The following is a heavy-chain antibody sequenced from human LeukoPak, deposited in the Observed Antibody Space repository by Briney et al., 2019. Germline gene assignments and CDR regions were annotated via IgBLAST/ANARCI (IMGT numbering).Heavy chain of an antibody. Sequence: PGGSLRLSCAASGFTFSDYYMSWIRQAPGKGREWVSYISSSGSTIYYADSVKGRFTISRDNAKNSLYLQMNSLRAEDTAVYYCARVYYYDTRVADYWGQGTLVTVSS. CDR3: ARVYYYDTRVADY. J-gene: IGHJ4*02. V-gene: IGHV3-11*04. CDR2: ISSSGSTI. D-gene: IGHD3-22*01. CDR1: GFTFSDYY.